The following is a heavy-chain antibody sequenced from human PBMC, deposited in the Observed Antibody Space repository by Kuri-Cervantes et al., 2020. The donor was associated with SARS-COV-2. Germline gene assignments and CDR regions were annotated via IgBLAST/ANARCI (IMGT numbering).Heavy chain of an antibody. Sequence: GESLKISCAASGFSFSNYAMHWVRQAPGKGLEWVAIISYDGGYENYADSVQGRFTISRDNDKHTLYLQVNSVKTEDTAVYYCARDPYVGNGYYLLDFWGQGTLVTVSS. CDR3: ARDPYVGNGYYLLDF. CDR1: GFSFSNYA. V-gene: IGHV3-30*03. CDR2: ISYDGGYE. J-gene: IGHJ4*02. D-gene: IGHD3-22*01.